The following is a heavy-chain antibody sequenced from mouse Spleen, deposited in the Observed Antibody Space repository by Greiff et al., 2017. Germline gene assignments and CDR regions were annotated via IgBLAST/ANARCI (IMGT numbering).Heavy chain of an antibody. CDR1: GFNIKDYY. CDR3: TTISYGRGFAY. J-gene: IGHJ3*01. CDR2: IDPEDGDT. Sequence: EVKLEESGAELVRPGASVKLSCTASGFNIKDYYMHWVKQRPEQGLEWIGRIDPEDGDTEYAPKFPGKATMTADTSSNTAYLQLSSLTSEDTAVYYCTTISYGRGFAYWGQGTLVTVSA. V-gene: IGHV14-1*01. D-gene: IGHD1-1*01.